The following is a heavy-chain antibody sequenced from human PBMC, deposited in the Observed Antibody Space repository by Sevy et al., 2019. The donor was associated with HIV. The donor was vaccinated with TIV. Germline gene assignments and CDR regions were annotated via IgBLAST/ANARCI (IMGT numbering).Heavy chain of an antibody. CDR3: AGENAWGRGYS. D-gene: IGHD1-26*01. V-gene: IGHV4-59*08. CDR2: IYYNGHI. J-gene: IGHJ5*01. CDR1: GGSITSLY. Sequence: SETLSITCTVSGGSITSLYWNWIRQPPGKGLEWIANIYYNGHINYNPSLKSRVTLSLDTSNNQFSLRLSSVTAADTAMYYCAGENAWGRGYSRGQGTLVTVSS.